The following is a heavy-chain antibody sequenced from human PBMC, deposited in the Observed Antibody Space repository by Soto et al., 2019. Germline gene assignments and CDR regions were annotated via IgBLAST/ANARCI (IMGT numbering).Heavy chain of an antibody. CDR1: GFTFSSYE. CDR2: ISSSGSTI. J-gene: IGHJ3*02. D-gene: IGHD6-19*01. CDR3: AREYSSGNDAFDI. Sequence: PVGSLRLSCAASGFTFSSYEMNWVRQAPGKGLEWVSYISSSGSTIYYADSVKGRFTISRDNAKNSLYLQMNSLRAEDTAVYYCAREYSSGNDAFDIWGQGTMVTVSS. V-gene: IGHV3-48*03.